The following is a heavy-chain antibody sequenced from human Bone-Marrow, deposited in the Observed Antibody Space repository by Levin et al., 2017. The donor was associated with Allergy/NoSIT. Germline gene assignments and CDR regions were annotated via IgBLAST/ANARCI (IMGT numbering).Heavy chain of an antibody. CDR3: AREGTKPRYFDS. CDR2: ISPYNGNV. V-gene: IGHV1-18*01. Sequence: GESLKISCKTSGYTFINNGLNWVRQAPGQAPEWLGWISPYNGNVKYGQSFQGRVTLTTDTSTTTAYMELTSLTSDDTAVYYCAREGTKPRYFDSWGQGTQVTVSS. D-gene: IGHD3-9*01. J-gene: IGHJ4*02. CDR1: GYTFINNG.